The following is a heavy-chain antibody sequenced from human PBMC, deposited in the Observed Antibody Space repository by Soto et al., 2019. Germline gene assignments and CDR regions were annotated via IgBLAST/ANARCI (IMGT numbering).Heavy chain of an antibody. CDR3: AGSVQVGTWFDP. D-gene: IGHD1-1*01. CDR1: GYTFTSYD. CDR2: MNPNSGNT. J-gene: IGHJ5*02. Sequence: QVQLVQSGAEVKKPGASVKVSCKASGYTFTSYDINWVRQATGQGLEWMGWMNPNSGNTGYAQKLQGRVNLTRNTSYNTANLELSSLRSEDTAVYYCAGSVQVGTWFDPWGQGTLVTVSS. V-gene: IGHV1-8*01.